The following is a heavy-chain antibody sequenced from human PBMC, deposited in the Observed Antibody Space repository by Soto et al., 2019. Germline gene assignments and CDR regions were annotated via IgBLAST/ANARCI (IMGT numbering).Heavy chain of an antibody. V-gene: IGHV4-59*01. CDR2: IYYSGST. CDR3: ARDRIGPYGMDV. J-gene: IGHJ6*02. CDR1: GGSISSDY. Sequence: SEPLCLPSPDSGGSISSDYGSWVRQPPGKGLEWIGYIYYSGSTNYNPSLKSRVTISVDTSKNQFSLKLSSVTAADTAVYYCARDRIGPYGMDVWGQGTTVTVSS. D-gene: IGHD2-15*01.